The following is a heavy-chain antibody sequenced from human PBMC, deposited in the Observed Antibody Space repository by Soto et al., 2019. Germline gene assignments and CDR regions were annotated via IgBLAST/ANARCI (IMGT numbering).Heavy chain of an antibody. CDR2: INHSGST. V-gene: IGHV4-34*01. Sequence: SETLSLTCAVYGGSFSGYYWSWIRQPPGKGLEWIGEINHSGSTNYNPSLKSRFTISVDTAKNQFSLKLSSVTAADTAVYYCARVYDSSGYYFDYWGQGTLVTVSS. CDR1: GGSFSGYY. CDR3: ARVYDSSGYYFDY. J-gene: IGHJ4*02. D-gene: IGHD3-22*01.